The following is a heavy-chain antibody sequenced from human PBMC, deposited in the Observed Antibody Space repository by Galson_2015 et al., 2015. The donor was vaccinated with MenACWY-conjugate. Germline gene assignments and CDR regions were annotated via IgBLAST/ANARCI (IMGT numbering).Heavy chain of an antibody. CDR1: GFTFSNYA. CDR3: AKGCSSSGCYTSEW. CDR2: IGGSGDST. J-gene: IGHJ4*02. D-gene: IGHD2-2*01. V-gene: IGHV3-23*01. Sequence: SLRLCCAASGFTFSNYAMTWVRQAPGKGLEWVSAIGGSGDSTFYADSVKGRFTISRDNSKNTVFLQMNSLRVEDTAVYFCAKGCSSSGCYTSEWWGQGTLVTVSS.